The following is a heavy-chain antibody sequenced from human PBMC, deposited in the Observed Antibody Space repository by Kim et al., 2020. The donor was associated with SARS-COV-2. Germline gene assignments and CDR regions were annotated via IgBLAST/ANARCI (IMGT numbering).Heavy chain of an antibody. J-gene: IGHJ3*02. CDR3: AREDRQSYYDYVWGSSGADI. CDR1: GFTFSDYY. CDR2: ISSSSSYT. V-gene: IGHV3-11*06. D-gene: IGHD3-16*01. Sequence: GGSLRLSCAASGFTFSDYYMSWIRQAPGKGLEWVSYISSSSSYTNYADSVKGRFTISRDNAKNSLYLQMNSLRAEDTAVYYCAREDRQSYYDYVWGSSGADIWGQGTMVTVSS.